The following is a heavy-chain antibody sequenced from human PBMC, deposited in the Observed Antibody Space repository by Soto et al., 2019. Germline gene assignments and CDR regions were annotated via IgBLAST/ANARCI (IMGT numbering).Heavy chain of an antibody. Sequence: SETLSITCTVSGGSISSSSYYWGWIRQPPGKGLEWIGSIYYSGSTYYNPSLKSRVTISVDTSKNQFSLKLSSVTAADTAVYYCARSSYYDFWSGYYPRDAFDIWGQGTMVTVS. J-gene: IGHJ3*02. CDR2: IYYSGST. CDR1: GGSISSSSYY. D-gene: IGHD3-3*01. CDR3: ARSSYYDFWSGYYPRDAFDI. V-gene: IGHV4-39*01.